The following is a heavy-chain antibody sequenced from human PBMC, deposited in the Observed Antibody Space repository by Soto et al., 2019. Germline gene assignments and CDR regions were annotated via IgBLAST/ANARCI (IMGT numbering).Heavy chain of an antibody. D-gene: IGHD3-10*01. Sequence: QVQLVQSGAEVKKPGSSVKVSCKASGGTFSSYAISWVRQAPGQGLEWMGGIIPICGTANYAQKFQGRVTITADESTSTAYMELSSLRSEDTAVYYCARAVQGGGWSGEYNWFDHWGQGTLVTVSS. CDR3: ARAVQGGGWSGEYNWFDH. CDR1: GGTFSSYA. J-gene: IGHJ5*02. CDR2: IIPICGTA. V-gene: IGHV1-69*12.